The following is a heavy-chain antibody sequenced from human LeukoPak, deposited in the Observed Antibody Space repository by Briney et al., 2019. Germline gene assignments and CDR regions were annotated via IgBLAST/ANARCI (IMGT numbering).Heavy chain of an antibody. V-gene: IGHV3-9*01. D-gene: IGHD6-13*01. CDR3: AKDRGSSRILDY. CDR2: ISWNSGSI. Sequence: GGSLRLSCAASGFTFDDYAMHWVRQAPGRGLEWVSGISWNSGSIGYADSVKGRFTISRDNAKNSLYLQMNSLRAEDTALYYCAKDRGSSRILDYWGQGTLVTVSS. CDR1: GFTFDDYA. J-gene: IGHJ4*02.